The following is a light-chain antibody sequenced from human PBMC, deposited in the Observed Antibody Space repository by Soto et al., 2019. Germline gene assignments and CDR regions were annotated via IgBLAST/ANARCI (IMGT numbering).Light chain of an antibody. CDR1: SSDVGGYNY. J-gene: IGLJ2*01. V-gene: IGLV2-14*01. CDR3: ISYTTRSTKV. Sequence: QSALTQPASVSGSPGQSITISCTGTSSDVGGYNYVSWYQQHPGKAPKLMIYEVSNRPSGVSNRFSGSKSGNTASLTISGLQAEDEADYYCISYTTRSTKVFGGGTKVTVL. CDR2: EVS.